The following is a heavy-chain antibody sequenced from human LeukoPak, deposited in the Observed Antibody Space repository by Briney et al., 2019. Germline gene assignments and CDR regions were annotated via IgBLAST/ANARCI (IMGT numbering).Heavy chain of an antibody. V-gene: IGHV1-46*03. CDR3: ARDRERSDYPDY. CDR1: GYTFTNYY. D-gene: IGHD4-17*01. CDR2: INPSGGYT. Sequence: ASVKVSCKASGYTFTNYYIHWVRQAPGQGLEWVGIINPSGGYTTNTQKFQGSFTMTRETSTSTVYVELSSLRSEDTVVYYCARDRERSDYPDYWGQGTLVTVSS. J-gene: IGHJ4*02.